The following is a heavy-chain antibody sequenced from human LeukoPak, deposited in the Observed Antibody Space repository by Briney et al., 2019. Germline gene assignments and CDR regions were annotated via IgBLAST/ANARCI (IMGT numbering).Heavy chain of an antibody. D-gene: IGHD5-18*01. V-gene: IGHV1-2*02. CDR2: INPDSGGT. Sequence: ASVKVSCRSSGYTFTGYYMHWVRQAPGQGLEWVAWINPDSGGTNYAQKFQGRVTMTRDTSISTAYMELSRLRSDDTAVYYCARRDPPGYSYGSYYYYYGMDVWGQGTTVTVSS. CDR1: GYTFTGYY. CDR3: ARRDPPGYSYGSYYYYYGMDV. J-gene: IGHJ6*02.